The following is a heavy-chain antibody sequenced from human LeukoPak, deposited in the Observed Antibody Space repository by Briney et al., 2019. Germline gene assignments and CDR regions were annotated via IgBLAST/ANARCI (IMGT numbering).Heavy chain of an antibody. CDR2: ISGSGGST. CDR1: GFTFSSYA. D-gene: IGHD3-3*01. Sequence: GGSLRLSCAASGFTFSSYAMSWARQAPGKGLEWVSAISGSGGSTYYADSVKGRFTISRDNSKNTLYLQMNSLRAEDTAVYYCAKAPQYYDFWSGLRGAFDIWGQGTMVTVSS. CDR3: AKAPQYYDFWSGLRGAFDI. V-gene: IGHV3-23*01. J-gene: IGHJ3*02.